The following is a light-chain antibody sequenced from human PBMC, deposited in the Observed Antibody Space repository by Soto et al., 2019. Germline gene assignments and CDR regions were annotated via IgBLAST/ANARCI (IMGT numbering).Light chain of an antibody. J-gene: IGKJ4*01. V-gene: IGKV3-20*01. CDR3: QQYGSSPPLT. CDR1: QSVSSSY. Sequence: EIVLTQSPGTLSLSPGERATLSCRASQSVSSSYLAWYQQKPGPAPRLLIYGASSRATGIPDRFSGSGSGTDFTLTISRLEPEDFAVYYCQQYGSSPPLTFGGGTKVEL. CDR2: GAS.